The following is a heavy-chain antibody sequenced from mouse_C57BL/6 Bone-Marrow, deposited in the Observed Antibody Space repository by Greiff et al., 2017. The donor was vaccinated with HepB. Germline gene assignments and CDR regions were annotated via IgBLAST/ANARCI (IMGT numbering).Heavy chain of an antibody. CDR3: ARWAAQATVRAMDY. V-gene: IGHV1-69*01. Sequence: QVHVKQPGAELVMPGASVKLSCKAPGYTFTSYWMHWVKQRPGQGLEWIGEIDPSDSYTNYNQKFKGKSTLTVDKSSSTAYMQLSSLTSEDSAVYYCARWAAQATVRAMDYWGQGTSVTVSS. CDR1: GYTFTSYW. CDR2: IDPSDSYT. D-gene: IGHD3-2*02. J-gene: IGHJ4*01.